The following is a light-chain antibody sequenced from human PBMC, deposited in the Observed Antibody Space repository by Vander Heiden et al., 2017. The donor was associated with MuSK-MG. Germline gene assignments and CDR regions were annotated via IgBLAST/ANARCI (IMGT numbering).Light chain of an antibody. J-gene: IGKJ1*01. CDR1: QSISSY. CDR3: QQSYRTRWT. Sequence: DIQLTQSPSSLSASVGDSVTITFRASQSISSYLNWYQQKPGKAPKLLIYAASSLQSGVPSRFSGSGSGTDFTLTISSLQPEDFATYYCQQSYRTRWTFGQGTKVEIK. CDR2: AAS. V-gene: IGKV1-39*01.